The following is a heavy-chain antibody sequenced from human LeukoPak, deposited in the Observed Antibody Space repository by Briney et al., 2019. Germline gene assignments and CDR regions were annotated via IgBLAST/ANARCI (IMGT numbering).Heavy chain of an antibody. CDR2: ISWDGGST. V-gene: IGHV3-43D*03. CDR3: AKAFTSGWTFFDY. Sequence: GGSLRLSCAASGFTSDDYAMHWVRQAPGKGLEWVSLISWDGGSTYYADSVKGRFTISRDNSKNSLYLQMNSLRAEDTALYYCAKAFTSGWTFFDYWGQGTLVTVSS. D-gene: IGHD6-19*01. J-gene: IGHJ4*02. CDR1: GFTSDDYA.